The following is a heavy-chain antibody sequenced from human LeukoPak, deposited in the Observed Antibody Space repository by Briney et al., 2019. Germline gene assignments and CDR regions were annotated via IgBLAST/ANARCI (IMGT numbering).Heavy chain of an antibody. D-gene: IGHD3-16*02. CDR2: IYVTGST. J-gene: IGHJ6*03. CDR1: GVSIGTYY. Sequence: PSETLSLTCIVSGVSIGTYYWSWLRQSPGKGLEWIGYIYVTGSTRYNPYLQSGVTISVDTSRNQFFLKMSSVTAADTAVYYCARHIGGGIEDMDVWGTGTKVTVSS. V-gene: IGHV4-59*08. CDR3: ARHIGGGIEDMDV.